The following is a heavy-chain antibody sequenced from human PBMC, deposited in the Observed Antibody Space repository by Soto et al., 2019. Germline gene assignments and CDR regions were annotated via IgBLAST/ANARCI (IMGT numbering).Heavy chain of an antibody. D-gene: IGHD6-19*01. CDR3: AKGYSAVAGHFDY. CDR2: ISGSGGST. Sequence: EVQLLESGGGLVQPGGSLRLSCAASGFTFSSYVMSWVRQAPGKGLEWVSAISGSGGSTYYADSVKGRFTISRDNSKDTLYLQMNSLRAEDTAVYYCAKGYSAVAGHFDYWGQGTLVTVSS. J-gene: IGHJ4*02. CDR1: GFTFSSYV. V-gene: IGHV3-23*01.